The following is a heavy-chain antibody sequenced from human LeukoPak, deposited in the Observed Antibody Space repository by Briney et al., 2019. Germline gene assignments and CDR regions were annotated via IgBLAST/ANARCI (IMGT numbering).Heavy chain of an antibody. V-gene: IGHV1-69*06. Sequence: GASVKVSCKASGYTFTSYGISWVRQAPGQGLEWMGGIIPIFGTANYAQKFQGRVTITADKSTSTAYMELSSLRSEDTAVYYCYRYCSGGSCQSNWFDPWGQGTLVTVSS. J-gene: IGHJ5*02. D-gene: IGHD2-15*01. CDR2: IIPIFGTA. CDR1: GYTFTSYG. CDR3: YRYCSGGSCQSNWFDP.